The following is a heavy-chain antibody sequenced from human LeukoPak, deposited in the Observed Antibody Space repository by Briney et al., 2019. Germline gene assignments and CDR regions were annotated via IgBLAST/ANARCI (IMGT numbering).Heavy chain of an antibody. CDR3: AREVHYYDSSGSYDY. Sequence: PSETLSLTCAVYGGSFSGYYWSWIRQPPGKGLEWIGEINHSGSTNYNPSLKSRVTISVDTSKNQFSLKLSSVTAADMAVYYCAREVHYYDSSGSYDYWGQGTLVTVSS. D-gene: IGHD3-22*01. J-gene: IGHJ4*02. CDR1: GGSFSGYY. CDR2: INHSGST. V-gene: IGHV4-34*01.